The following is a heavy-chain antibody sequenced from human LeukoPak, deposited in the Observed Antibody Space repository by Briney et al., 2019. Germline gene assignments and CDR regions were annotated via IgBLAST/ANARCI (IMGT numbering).Heavy chain of an antibody. Sequence: GGSLRLSCAASGFTFSSYAMSWVRQAPGKGLEWVSAISGSGGSTYYADSVKGRFTISRDNSKNTLYLQMNSLSAEDTAVYYGAKDLEIRYFASSASTFDIWGQGTMVTVSS. CDR2: ISGSGGST. CDR1: GFTFSSYA. D-gene: IGHD3-9*01. J-gene: IGHJ3*02. V-gene: IGHV3-23*01. CDR3: AKDLEIRYFASSASTFDI.